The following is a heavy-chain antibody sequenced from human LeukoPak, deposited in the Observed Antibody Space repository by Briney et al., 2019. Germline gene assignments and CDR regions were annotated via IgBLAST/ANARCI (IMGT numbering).Heavy chain of an antibody. Sequence: ASVKVSCKASGYTFTSYGISWVRQAPGQGLEWMGWISAYNGNTNYAQKHQGRVTMTTDTSTSTAYMELRSLRSDDTAVYYCARYGSGSYYNRAGAFDIWGQGTMVTVSS. CDR1: GYTFTSYG. CDR3: ARYGSGSYYNRAGAFDI. J-gene: IGHJ3*02. V-gene: IGHV1-18*01. CDR2: ISAYNGNT. D-gene: IGHD3-10*01.